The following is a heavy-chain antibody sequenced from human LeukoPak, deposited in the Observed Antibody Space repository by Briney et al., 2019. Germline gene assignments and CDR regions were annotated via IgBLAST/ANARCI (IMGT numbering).Heavy chain of an antibody. CDR3: ARGRRVVATITYYYYYGMDV. CDR2: LNPNSGNT. J-gene: IGHJ6*02. D-gene: IGHD5-12*01. V-gene: IGHV1-8*01. Sequence: ASVKLSCKASGYTFTSYDINWVRQATGQGLEWMGWLNPNSGNTGYAQKFQGRVTMTRNTSISTPYMELSSLRSEDTAVYYCARGRRVVATITYYYYYGMDVWGQGTTVTVSS. CDR1: GYTFTSYD.